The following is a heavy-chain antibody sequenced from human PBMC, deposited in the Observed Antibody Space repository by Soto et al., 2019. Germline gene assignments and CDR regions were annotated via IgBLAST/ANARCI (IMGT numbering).Heavy chain of an antibody. CDR2: ISAYNGNT. CDR3: ARDKVGGQQLVRTRGWFDP. J-gene: IGHJ5*02. Sequence: ASVKVSCKASGYTFTSYGISWVRQAPGQGLEWMGWISAYNGNTNYAQKLQGRVTMTTDTSTSTAYMELRSLRSDDTAVYYCARDKVGGQQLVRTRGWFDPWGQGTLVTVSS. V-gene: IGHV1-18*01. CDR1: GYTFTSYG. D-gene: IGHD6-13*01.